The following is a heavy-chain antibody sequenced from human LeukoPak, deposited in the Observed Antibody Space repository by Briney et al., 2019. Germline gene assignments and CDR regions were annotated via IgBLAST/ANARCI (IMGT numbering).Heavy chain of an antibody. CDR3: ARAFGTYQYYFDY. D-gene: IGHD1-26*01. V-gene: IGHV4-39*07. CDR1: GGSISSKTYY. Sequence: SETLSLTCTVSGGSISSKTYYWGWIRQPPGKGLEWIGTIYYSGSTHYNPSLKSRVTMSVDTSKNQFSLKLSSVTAADTAVYFCARAFGTYQYYFDYWGQGALVTVSS. J-gene: IGHJ4*02. CDR2: IYYSGST.